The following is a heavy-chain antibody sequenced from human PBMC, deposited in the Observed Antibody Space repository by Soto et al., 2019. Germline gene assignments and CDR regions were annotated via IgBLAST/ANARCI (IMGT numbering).Heavy chain of an antibody. D-gene: IGHD6-6*01. CDR3: ARAPYSSSAHFDY. J-gene: IGHJ4*02. CDR1: GCSISSYY. V-gene: IGHV4-59*01. Sequence: SETLSLTCPVSGCSISSYYWSWIRQPPGKGLEWIGYIYYSGSTNYNPSPKSRVTISVDTSKNQFSLKLSSVTAADTAVYYCARAPYSSSAHFDYWGQGTLVTVSS. CDR2: IYYSGST.